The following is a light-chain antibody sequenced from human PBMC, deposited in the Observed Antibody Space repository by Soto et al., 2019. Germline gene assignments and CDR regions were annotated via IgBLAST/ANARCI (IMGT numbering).Light chain of an antibody. J-gene: IGKJ5*01. CDR1: QGISSY. CDR2: AAS. Sequence: DIQLTQSPSFLSASVGDRVTITCRASQGISSYLAWYQQKPGKAPKLLIYAASTLQSGVPSRFSGSGSGTEFTLTISSLQPEDFATYYCQQLNSYPLTFXQGTRLEIK. CDR3: QQLNSYPLT. V-gene: IGKV1-9*01.